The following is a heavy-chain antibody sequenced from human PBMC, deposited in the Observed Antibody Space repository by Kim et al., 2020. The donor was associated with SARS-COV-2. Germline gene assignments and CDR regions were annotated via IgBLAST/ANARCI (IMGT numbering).Heavy chain of an antibody. CDR2: TYYRSKWSN. V-gene: IGHV6-1*01. CDR1: GDSVSSNSAT. Sequence: SQTLSLTCAISGDSVSSNSATWNWIRQSPSRGLEWLGRTYYRSKWSNDYAAFVKSRITINPDTSKNQFSLQLNSVTPEDTALYYCARGKSVVREVTPNFHYWGQGTLVTVSS. J-gene: IGHJ4*02. D-gene: IGHD3-10*01. CDR3: ARGKSVVREVTPNFHY.